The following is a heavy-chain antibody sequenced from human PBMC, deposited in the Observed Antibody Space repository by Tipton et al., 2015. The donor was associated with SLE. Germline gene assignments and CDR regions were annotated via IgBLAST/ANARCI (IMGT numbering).Heavy chain of an antibody. V-gene: IGHV4-59*01. J-gene: IGHJ4*02. CDR2: IYSSGST. CDR3: ARGGDYDFWCGYFDY. Sequence: TLSLTCAVAGGSIRGYYLRWIPQPPGKGLEWIGYIYSSGSTNYNPSLKSRVTISVDTSKNQFPLKLSSVPAADTAVYYCARGGDYDFWCGYFDYWGQGTLVTVSS. CDR1: GGSIRGYY. D-gene: IGHD3-3*01.